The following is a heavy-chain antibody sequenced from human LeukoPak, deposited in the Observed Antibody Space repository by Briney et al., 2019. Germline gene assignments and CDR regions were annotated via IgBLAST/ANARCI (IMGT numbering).Heavy chain of an antibody. CDR2: IYYSGST. D-gene: IGHD3-22*01. J-gene: IGHJ4*02. CDR3: AISSYYYDSSGYYSPFDY. CDR1: GGSFSGYY. V-gene: IGHV4-34*01. Sequence: SETLSLTCAVYGGSFSGYYWSWIRQPPGKGLEWIGSIYYSGSTYYNPSLKSRVTISVDTSKNQFSLKLSSVTAADTAVYYCAISSYYYDSSGYYSPFDYWGQGTLVTVSS.